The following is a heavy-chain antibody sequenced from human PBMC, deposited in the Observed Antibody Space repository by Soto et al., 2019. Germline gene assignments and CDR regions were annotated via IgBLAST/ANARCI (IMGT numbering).Heavy chain of an antibody. CDR2: VNSDGSMT. CDR3: ARGKDQRNTQTYSYFDS. J-gene: IGHJ4*02. Sequence: EVQLVESGGGLVQPGGSVRLSCAASGFTLSGYWMHWVRQVPGKGLVWVSRVNSDGSMTAYAGSVKGRFTIARDNAKNTLYLQMNSLKADDTAVYYCARGKDQRNTQTYSYFDSWGQGTQVAVSS. V-gene: IGHV3-74*01. D-gene: IGHD5-18*01. CDR1: GFTLSGYW.